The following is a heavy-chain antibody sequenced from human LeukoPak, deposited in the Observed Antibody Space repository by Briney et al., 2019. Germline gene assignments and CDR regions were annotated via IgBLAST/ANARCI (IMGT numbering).Heavy chain of an antibody. Sequence: ASVKVSCKASGYTFSSYGINWMRQAPGQGLEWMGWISAYNGNTNYAQKLQGRVTMTTDTSTSTAYMELRSLRSDDTAVYYCARDLNSNPPPYYYYYYGMDVWGQGTTVTVSS. D-gene: IGHD2/OR15-2a*01. CDR3: ARDLNSNPPPYYYYYYGMDV. V-gene: IGHV1-18*01. J-gene: IGHJ6*02. CDR1: GYTFSSYG. CDR2: ISAYNGNT.